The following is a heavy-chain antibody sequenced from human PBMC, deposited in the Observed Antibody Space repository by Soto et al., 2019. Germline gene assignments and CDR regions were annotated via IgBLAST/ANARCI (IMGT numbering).Heavy chain of an antibody. CDR1: GGSISSGGYY. Sequence: SETLSLTCTVSGGSISSGGYYWSWIRQHPGKGLEWIGYIYYSGSTYYNPSLKSRVTISVDTSKNQFSLKLSSVTAADTAVYYCARELGMVERRYLELWGRGTLVTVSS. J-gene: IGHJ2*01. D-gene: IGHD1-1*01. V-gene: IGHV4-31*03. CDR2: IYYSGST. CDR3: ARELGMVERRYLEL.